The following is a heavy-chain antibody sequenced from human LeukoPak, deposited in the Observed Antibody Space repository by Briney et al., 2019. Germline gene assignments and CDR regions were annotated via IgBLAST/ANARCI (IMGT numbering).Heavy chain of an antibody. D-gene: IGHD3-16*01. J-gene: IGHJ4*02. V-gene: IGHV3-74*01. Sequence: GGSLRLSCAASGLTISNYWLHWVRQVPGKGLVWVSTINGAGDNTNYAETVKGRFTISRDNSKNTVYLQMNSLRAEDTAIYYCAKVTVCYGCYFDYWGQGTLVTVSS. CDR2: INGAGDNT. CDR3: AKVTVCYGCYFDY. CDR1: GLTISNYW.